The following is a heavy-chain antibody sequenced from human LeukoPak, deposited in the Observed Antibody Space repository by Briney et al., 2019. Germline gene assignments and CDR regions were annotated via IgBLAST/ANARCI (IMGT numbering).Heavy chain of an antibody. D-gene: IGHD5-24*01. V-gene: IGHV4-59*08. CDR3: ARGDGYNRY. J-gene: IGHJ4*02. CDR1: GRSISGYY. Sequence: SETLSLTCTVSGRSISGYYWNWIRHPPGKGLEWIGYIYYSGITNYNPSLKSRVTISVDTSKNQFSLKLSSVTAADTAVYYCARGDGYNRYWGQGTLVTVSS. CDR2: IYYSGIT.